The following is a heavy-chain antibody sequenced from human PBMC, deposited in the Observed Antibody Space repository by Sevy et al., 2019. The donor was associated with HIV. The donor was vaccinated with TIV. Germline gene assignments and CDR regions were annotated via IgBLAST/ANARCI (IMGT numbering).Heavy chain of an antibody. CDR2: IIPIFGTA. J-gene: IGHJ6*02. Sequence: ASVKVSCKASGGTFSSYAISWVRQAPGQGLEWMGGIIPIFGTANYAQKFQGRVTITADESTSTAYMELSSLRSEDTAVYYCARAGPPIPPSTVALLNYGMDVWGQGTTVTVSS. CDR3: ARAGPPIPPSTVALLNYGMDV. CDR1: GGTFSSYA. V-gene: IGHV1-69*13. D-gene: IGHD4-17*01.